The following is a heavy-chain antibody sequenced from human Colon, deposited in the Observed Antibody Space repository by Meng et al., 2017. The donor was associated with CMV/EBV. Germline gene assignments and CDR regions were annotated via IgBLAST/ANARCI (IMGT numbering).Heavy chain of an antibody. D-gene: IGHD2-2*01. V-gene: IGHV4-59*01. CDR1: GGSFSGYY. CDR2: IYYSGST. Sequence: SETLSLTCAVYGGSFSGYYWSWIRQPPGKGPEWIGYIYYSGSTNYNPSLKSRVTISVDTSKNQFSLKLSSVTAADTAVYYCARAAGYCSSTSCYQSGMDVWGQGTTVTVSS. J-gene: IGHJ6*02. CDR3: ARAAGYCSSTSCYQSGMDV.